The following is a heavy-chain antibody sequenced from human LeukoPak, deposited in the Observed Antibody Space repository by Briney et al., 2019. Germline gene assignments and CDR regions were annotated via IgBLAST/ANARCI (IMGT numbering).Heavy chain of an antibody. CDR2: IYYSGST. J-gene: IGHJ6*03. CDR1: GGSISSSSYY. CDR3: AREILSPLLDYYYMDV. D-gene: IGHD2-15*01. V-gene: IGHV4-39*07. Sequence: SETLSLTCTVSGGSISSSSYYWGWIRQPPGKGLEWIGSIYYSGSTYYNPSLKSRVTISVDTSKNQFSLKLSSVTAADTAVYYCAREILSPLLDYYYMDVWGKGTTVTVSS.